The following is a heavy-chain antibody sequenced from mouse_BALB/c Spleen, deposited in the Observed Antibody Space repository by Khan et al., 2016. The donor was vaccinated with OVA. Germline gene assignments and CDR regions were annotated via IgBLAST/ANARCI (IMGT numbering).Heavy chain of an antibody. J-gene: IGHJ3*01. V-gene: IGHV2-9*02. D-gene: IGHD1-1*01. Sequence: QVQLKESGPGLVAPSQSLSITCTVSGFSLTNYGVHWVRQPPREGLEWLGVIWAGGSTNYNSALMSRLSISNDNSKSQVFLKMNSLQTTDTAMYYGARPYYGSAWFAYWGQGTLVTVSA. CDR3: ARPYYGSAWFAY. CDR2: IWAGGST. CDR1: GFSLTNYG.